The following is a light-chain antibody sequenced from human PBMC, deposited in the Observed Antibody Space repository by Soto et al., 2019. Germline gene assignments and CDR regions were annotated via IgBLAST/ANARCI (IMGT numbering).Light chain of an antibody. CDR2: DVS. CDR3: NSYTSSSSYV. CDR1: SSDVGGYNS. V-gene: IGLV2-14*01. Sequence: QSALTQPASVSGSPGQSITISCTGTSSDVGGYNSVSWYQQYPGKAPKLMIHDVSNRPSGVSNRFSGSKSGNTASLTISGLQAEDEADYYCNSYTSSSSYVFGSGTKLTVL. J-gene: IGLJ1*01.